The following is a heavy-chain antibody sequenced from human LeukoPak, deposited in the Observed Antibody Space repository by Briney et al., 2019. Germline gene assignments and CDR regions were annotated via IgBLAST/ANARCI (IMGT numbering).Heavy chain of an antibody. Sequence: GGSLRLSCAASGFTVSSNYMSWVRQAPGKGLEWVSVIYSGGSTYYADSVKGRFTISRDNSKNTLYLQMNSLRAEDTAVYYCARGPDYDILTAYSRAFDYWGQGTLVTVSS. J-gene: IGHJ4*02. V-gene: IGHV3-53*01. CDR2: IYSGGST. CDR1: GFTVSSNY. D-gene: IGHD3-9*01. CDR3: ARGPDYDILTAYSRAFDY.